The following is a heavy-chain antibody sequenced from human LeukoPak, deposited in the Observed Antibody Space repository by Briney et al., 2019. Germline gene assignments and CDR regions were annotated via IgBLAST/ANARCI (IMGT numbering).Heavy chain of an antibody. J-gene: IGHJ4*02. CDR2: MNPNSGNT. CDR1: GYTFTSYD. D-gene: IGHD2-2*01. CDR3: ARTDCSSTSCRRGVGTY. V-gene: IGHV1-8*03. Sequence: ASVKVSCKASGYTFTSYDINWVRQATGQGLEWMGWMNPNSGNTGYAQKFQGRVTITRNTSISTAYMELSSLRSEDTAVYYCARTDCSSTSCRRGVGTYWGQGTLVTVSS.